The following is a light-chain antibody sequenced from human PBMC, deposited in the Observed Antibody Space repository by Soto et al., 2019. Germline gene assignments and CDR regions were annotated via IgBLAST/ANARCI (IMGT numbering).Light chain of an antibody. V-gene: IGKV3-20*01. Sequence: EIVLTQSPGNLSLSPGEGATLSCRASQSVTSNYLAWYQQKPGQAPRLLIYGASTRAAGVPDRFSGSGSGTYFTLTITRLEPEDFAVYYCQQYGRSPLLYTFGQGTKLGVK. J-gene: IGKJ2*01. CDR2: GAS. CDR3: QQYGRSPLLYT. CDR1: QSVTSNY.